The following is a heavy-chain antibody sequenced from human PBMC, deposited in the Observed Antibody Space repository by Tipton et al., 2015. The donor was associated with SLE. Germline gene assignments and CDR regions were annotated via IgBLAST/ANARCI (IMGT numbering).Heavy chain of an antibody. CDR3: ARVGGAFDY. CDR1: GDYISNHY. CDR2: IYYSGST. Sequence: TLSLTCSVSGDYISNHYWSWIRQPPGKGLEWIGYIYYSGSTNYNPPLTSRVTISVDTSKNQFSLKLNSVTAADTAVYYCARVGGAFDYWGQGTLVTVSS. J-gene: IGHJ4*02. V-gene: IGHV4-59*11. D-gene: IGHD1-26*01.